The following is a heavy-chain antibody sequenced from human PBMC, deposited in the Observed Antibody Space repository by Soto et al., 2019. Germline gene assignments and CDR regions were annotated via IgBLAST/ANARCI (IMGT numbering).Heavy chain of an antibody. D-gene: IGHD3-10*01. V-gene: IGHV4-30-2*01. CDR3: ARGKYYGSGSHYNWFDH. CDR1: GGSMSSGGYS. Sequence: SGTLSLTCAVSGGSMSSGGYSWSWIRQPRGKGLEGIGYIDHSGRTYDKPSLKSRVTISVDRSKNQFSLKLSSVTAPDTAVYYCARGKYYGSGSHYNWFDHWGQGTLGTVSS. J-gene: IGHJ5*02. CDR2: IDHSGRT.